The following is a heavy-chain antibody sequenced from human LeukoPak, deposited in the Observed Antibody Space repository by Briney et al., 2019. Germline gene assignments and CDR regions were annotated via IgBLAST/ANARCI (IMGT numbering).Heavy chain of an antibody. J-gene: IGHJ4*02. CDR3: ARLPGSYFPPFFDY. CDR2: ISSSSSYT. D-gene: IGHD3-10*01. CDR1: GFTFSTYW. V-gene: IGHV3-11*03. Sequence: GGSLRLSCVASGFTFSTYWMSWVRQAPGKGLEWVSYISSSSSYTNYADSVKGRFTISRDNAKNSLYLQMNSLRAEDTAVYYCARLPGSYFPPFFDYWGQGTLVTVSS.